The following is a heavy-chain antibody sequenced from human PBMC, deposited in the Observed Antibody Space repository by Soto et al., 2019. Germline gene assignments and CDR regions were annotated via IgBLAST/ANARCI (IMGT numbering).Heavy chain of an antibody. D-gene: IGHD5-12*01. CDR2: IIPIFGTA. CDR3: ARFTVRGYSGYETYYYYGMDV. V-gene: IGHV1-69*13. J-gene: IGHJ6*02. CDR1: GGTFSSYA. Sequence: GASVKVSCKASGGTFSSYAISWVRQAPGQGLEWMGGIIPIFGTANYAQKFQGRVTITADESTSTAYMELSSLRSEDTAVYYYARFTVRGYSGYETYYYYGMDVWGQGTTVTVSS.